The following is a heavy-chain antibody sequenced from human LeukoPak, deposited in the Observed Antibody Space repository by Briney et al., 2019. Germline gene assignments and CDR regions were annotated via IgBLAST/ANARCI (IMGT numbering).Heavy chain of an antibody. Sequence: GASVKVSCKASGYTFTSYYMHWVRQAPGQGLEWMGIINPSGGSTSYAQKFQGRVTMTRNTSISTAYMELSSLRSEDTAVYYCARSSVLRYFDWLITSYYYYMDVWGKGTTVTISS. CDR1: GYTFTSYY. CDR3: ARSSVLRYFDWLITSYYYYMDV. D-gene: IGHD3-9*01. CDR2: INPSGGST. J-gene: IGHJ6*03. V-gene: IGHV1-46*01.